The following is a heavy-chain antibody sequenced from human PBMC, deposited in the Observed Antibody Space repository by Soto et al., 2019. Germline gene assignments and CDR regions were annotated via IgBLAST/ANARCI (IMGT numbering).Heavy chain of an antibody. Sequence: GSLRLSCAASGFTFSSYGMHWVRQAPGKGLEWVAVIWYAGSNKYYADSVKGRFTISRDNSKNTLYLQMNSLRAEDTAVYYCARGGIAAAGPFDYWGQGTLVTVSS. CDR2: IWYAGSNK. CDR1: GFTFSSYG. V-gene: IGHV3-33*01. D-gene: IGHD6-13*01. J-gene: IGHJ4*02. CDR3: ARGGIAAAGPFDY.